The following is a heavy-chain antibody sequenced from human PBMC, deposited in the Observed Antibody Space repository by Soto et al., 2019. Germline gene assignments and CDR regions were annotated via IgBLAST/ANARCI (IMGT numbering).Heavy chain of an antibody. D-gene: IGHD2-2*03. V-gene: IGHV1-18*01. CDR1: GYTFTSYG. Sequence: ASVKVSCKASGYTFTSYGISWVRQAPGQGLEWMGWISAYNGNTNYAQKLQGRVTMTTDTSTSTAYMELRSLRSDDTAVYYCARGVAGYCSSTSCYSNEYYYYYYMDVWDKGTTVTVSS. CDR3: ARGVAGYCSSTSCYSNEYYYYYYMDV. J-gene: IGHJ6*03. CDR2: ISAYNGNT.